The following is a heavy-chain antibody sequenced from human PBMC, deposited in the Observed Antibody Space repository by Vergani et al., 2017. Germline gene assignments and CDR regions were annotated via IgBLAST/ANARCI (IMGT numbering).Heavy chain of an antibody. V-gene: IGHV4-34*01. CDR2: INHSGST. CDR3: AGAGHMRGKWELPARVRFDP. Sequence: QVQLQQWGAGLLKPSETLSLTCAVYGGSFSGYYWSWIRQPPGKGLEWIGEINHSGSTNYNPSLKSRVTISVDTSKKQFSLKLSAVTAADTAVYYCAGAGHMRGKWELPARVRFDPWGQGTLVTVSS. D-gene: IGHD1-26*01. CDR1: GGSFSGYY. J-gene: IGHJ5*02.